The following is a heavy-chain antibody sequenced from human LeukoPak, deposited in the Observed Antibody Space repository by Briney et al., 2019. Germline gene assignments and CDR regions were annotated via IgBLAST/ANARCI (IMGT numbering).Heavy chain of an antibody. CDR2: IYSSGST. CDR1: GGSINSGSHY. CDR3: ARDVLVGASTTYFDY. D-gene: IGHD1-26*01. V-gene: IGHV4-61*02. J-gene: IGHJ4*02. Sequence: SETLSLTCTVSGGSINSGSHYWSWIRQPAGKGLEWIGRIYSSGSTNYNPSLKSRVTMSVDTSKNQFSLKLSSVTAADTAVYYCARDVLVGASTTYFDYWGQGTLVAVSS.